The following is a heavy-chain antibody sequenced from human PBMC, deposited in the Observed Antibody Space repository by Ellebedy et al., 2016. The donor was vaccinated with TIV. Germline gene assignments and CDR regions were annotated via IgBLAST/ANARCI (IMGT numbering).Heavy chain of an antibody. Sequence: SETLSLTXAVYGGSFSGYYWSWIRQPPGKGLEWIGEINHSGSTNYNPSLKSRVTISVDTSKNQFSLKLSSVTAADTAVYYCARQASEANYYDSSGSGDYGMDVWGQGTTVTVSS. CDR2: INHSGST. CDR3: ARQASEANYYDSSGSGDYGMDV. J-gene: IGHJ6*02. CDR1: GGSFSGYY. D-gene: IGHD3-22*01. V-gene: IGHV4-34*01.